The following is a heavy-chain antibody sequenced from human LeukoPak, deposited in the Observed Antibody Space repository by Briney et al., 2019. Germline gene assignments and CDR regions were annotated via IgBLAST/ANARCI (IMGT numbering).Heavy chain of an antibody. D-gene: IGHD6-19*01. Sequence: SVKVSCKASGGTFSSYAISWVRQAPGQGLEWMGGIIPIFGTANYAQKFQGRVTITADESTSTAYMELSSLRSEDTAVYYCARDSLRYSSGWPFDYWGQGTLVTVSS. CDR2: IIPIFGTA. J-gene: IGHJ4*02. V-gene: IGHV1-69*13. CDR1: GGTFSSYA. CDR3: ARDSLRYSSGWPFDY.